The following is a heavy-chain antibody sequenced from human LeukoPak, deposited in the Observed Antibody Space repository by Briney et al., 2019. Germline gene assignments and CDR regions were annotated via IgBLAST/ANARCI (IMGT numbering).Heavy chain of an antibody. CDR1: GFSFRSYA. Sequence: TGGSLRLSCVGSGFSFRSYAMNWARQAPGKGLEWVSVISGSGDTTYHADSVKGRLTISRDNSKNTLYLEMNSLRTDDTSIYFCAKGNGYSSAPPKFYSYMDVWGKGTTVTVSS. CDR2: ISGSGDTT. V-gene: IGHV3-23*01. J-gene: IGHJ6*03. CDR3: AKGNGYSSAPPKFYSYMDV. D-gene: IGHD6-25*01.